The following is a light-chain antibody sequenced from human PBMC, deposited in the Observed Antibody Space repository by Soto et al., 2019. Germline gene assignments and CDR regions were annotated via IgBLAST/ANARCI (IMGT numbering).Light chain of an antibody. CDR1: SSNIGINA. Sequence: QSVLTQPPSASVTPGQRVTISCSGSSSNIGINAVNWYQKLPGTAPEVLINTTNQRPSGVPERFSGSKSGTSASLAISGLQSEDEANSSCATWDGGLSGPFVFGTGTKVTVL. V-gene: IGLV1-44*01. CDR3: ATWDGGLSGPFV. J-gene: IGLJ1*01. CDR2: TTN.